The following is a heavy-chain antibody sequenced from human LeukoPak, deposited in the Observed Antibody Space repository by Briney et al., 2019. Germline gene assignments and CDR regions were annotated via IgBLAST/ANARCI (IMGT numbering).Heavy chain of an antibody. V-gene: IGHV1-18*01. CDR3: ATMGYGSGSYYNVGSY. J-gene: IGHJ4*02. D-gene: IGHD3-10*01. CDR1: GYTFTSYD. CDR2: ISAYNGNT. Sequence: GASVKVSCKASGYTFTSYDINWVRQAPGQGLEWMGWISAYNGNTNYAQKLQGRVTMTTDTSTSTAYMELRSLRSDDTAVYYCATMGYGSGSYYNVGSYWGQGTLVTVSS.